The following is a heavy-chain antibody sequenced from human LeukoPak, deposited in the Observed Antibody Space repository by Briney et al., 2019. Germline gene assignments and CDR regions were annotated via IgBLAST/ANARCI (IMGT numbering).Heavy chain of an antibody. Sequence: ASVKVSCKASGYTFTKYYMHWVRQAPGQGLEWMGIINPSGGSTNYAQKFQGRVTMTRDTSTGTVYMELSSLRSEDTAVYYCARGRVGIDCSGGSCYPGEFDYWGQGTLVTVSS. D-gene: IGHD2-15*01. CDR2: INPSGGST. J-gene: IGHJ4*02. CDR3: ARGRVGIDCSGGSCYPGEFDY. CDR1: GYTFTKYY. V-gene: IGHV1-46*01.